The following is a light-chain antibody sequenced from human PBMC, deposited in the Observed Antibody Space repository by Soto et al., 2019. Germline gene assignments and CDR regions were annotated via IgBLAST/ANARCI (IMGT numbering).Light chain of an antibody. CDR2: EVS. J-gene: IGLJ2*01. V-gene: IGLV2-14*01. CDR3: SSYTSSNTLV. CDR1: SSDVGGFNY. Sequence: QSVLTQPASVSGSPGQSITISCTGTSSDVGGFNYVSWYQQHPGKAPKLMIYEVSYRPSGVSNRFSGSKSGNTASLTISGLQADDEGDYYCSSYTSSNTLVFGGGTKLTVL.